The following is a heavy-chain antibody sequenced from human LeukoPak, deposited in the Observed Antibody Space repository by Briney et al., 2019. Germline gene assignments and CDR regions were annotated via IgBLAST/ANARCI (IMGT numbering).Heavy chain of an antibody. D-gene: IGHD3-22*01. CDR3: ARESSSSGYYYAANAFDI. CDR2: IYYSGST. CDR1: GYSISSSYY. Sequence: SETLSLTCTVSGYSISSSYYWGWIRQPPGKGLEWIGSIYYSGSTYYNPSLKSRVTISVGTSKNQFSLKLSSVTAADTAVYYCARESSSSGYYYAANAFDIWGQGTMVTVSS. V-gene: IGHV4-38-2*02. J-gene: IGHJ3*02.